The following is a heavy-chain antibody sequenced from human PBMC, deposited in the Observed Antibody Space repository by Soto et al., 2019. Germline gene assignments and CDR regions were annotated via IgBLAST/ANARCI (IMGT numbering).Heavy chain of an antibody. CDR2: ITDSSSTI. J-gene: IGHJ4*02. CDR1: GFTFNTYN. CDR3: ARDKGSSSWHSFDY. Sequence: GSLRLSCAASGFTFNTYNMNWVRQAPGRGLEWVSYITDSSSTIQYADSVKGRFTTSRDNAKNSLYLQMNSLRADDTAVYYCARDKGSSSWHSFDYWGQGTLVTVSS. D-gene: IGHD2-2*01. V-gene: IGHV3-48*01.